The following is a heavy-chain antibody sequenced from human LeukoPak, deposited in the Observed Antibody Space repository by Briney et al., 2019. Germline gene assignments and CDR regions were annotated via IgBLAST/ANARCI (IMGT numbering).Heavy chain of an antibody. CDR2: IFPKNGGT. J-gene: IGHJ4*02. V-gene: IGHV1-2*02. Sequence: ASVKVSCKASGYTFTPYHIHWVRQAPGQGLEWMGWIFPKNGGTSYAQKFQGRVTMTRDTSTGIVNMEMSRLRPDDTAVYYCVRENWYYDYWGQGTLVTVSS. CDR3: VRENWYYDY. CDR1: GYTFTPYH. D-gene: IGHD1-7*01.